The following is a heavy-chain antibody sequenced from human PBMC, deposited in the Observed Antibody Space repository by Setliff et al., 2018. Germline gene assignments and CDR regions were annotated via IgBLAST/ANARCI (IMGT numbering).Heavy chain of an antibody. CDR3: ARHVLNRGTYPKPCDS. J-gene: IGHJ4*02. D-gene: IGHD1-26*01. Sequence: SETLSLTCSVSGDSINSGTYYWSWFRQSAGKGLEWIGRIYTGGSTNYNPSLKSRVTISLGMSKNQFSLKLSSVTAADTAMYYCARHVLNRGTYPKPCDSWGQGTLVTVSS. V-gene: IGHV4-61*02. CDR2: IYTGGST. CDR1: GDSINSGTYY.